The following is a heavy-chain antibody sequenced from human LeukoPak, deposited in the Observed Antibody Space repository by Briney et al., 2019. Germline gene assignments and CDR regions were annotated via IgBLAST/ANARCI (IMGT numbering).Heavy chain of an antibody. CDR1: GYTFTSYG. CDR2: ISAYNGNT. CDR3: ASTVGITFGRRYGMDA. Sequence: ASVKVSCKASGYTFTSYGISWVRQAPGQGLEWMGWISAYNGNTNYAQKLQGRVTMTTDTSTSTAYMELRSLRSDDTAVYYCASTVGITFGRRYGMDAWGQGTTVTVSS. J-gene: IGHJ6*02. D-gene: IGHD3-16*01. V-gene: IGHV1-18*01.